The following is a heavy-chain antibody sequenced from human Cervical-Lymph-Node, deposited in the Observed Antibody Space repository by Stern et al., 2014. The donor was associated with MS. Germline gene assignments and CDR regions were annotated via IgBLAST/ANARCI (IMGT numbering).Heavy chain of an antibody. Sequence: VQLVESGPGLVKPSQTLSLSCTVSGGSISSVGYHWNWIRQHPEKGLGWIGSLFYTGSTYYNPSLKSLAVISVDSSKNQFSLNLTSVTAADTAVYYCARSSITIFRVVKAFDIWGQGTMVSVSS. CDR3: ARSSITIFRVVKAFDI. D-gene: IGHD3-3*01. CDR2: LFYTGST. CDR1: GGSISSVGYH. J-gene: IGHJ3*02. V-gene: IGHV4-31*01.